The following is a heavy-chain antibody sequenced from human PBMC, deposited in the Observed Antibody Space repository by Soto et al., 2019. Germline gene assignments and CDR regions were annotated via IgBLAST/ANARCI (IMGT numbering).Heavy chain of an antibody. V-gene: IGHV4-4*02. CDR3: ARDPDYYDSSGGYWFDP. Sequence: TSETLSLTCAVSGGSISSSNWWRWVRQPPGKGLEWIGEIYHSGSTNYNPSLKSRVTISVDKSKNQFSLKLSSVTAADTAVYYCARDPDYYDSSGGYWFDPWGQGTLVTVSS. CDR2: IYHSGST. CDR1: GGSISSSNW. J-gene: IGHJ5*02. D-gene: IGHD3-22*01.